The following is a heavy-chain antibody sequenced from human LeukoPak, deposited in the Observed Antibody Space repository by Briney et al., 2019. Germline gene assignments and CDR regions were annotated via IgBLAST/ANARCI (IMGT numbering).Heavy chain of an antibody. CDR1: GGSFSGYY. D-gene: IGHD3-10*01. CDR2: INHSGST. V-gene: IGHV4-34*01. J-gene: IGHJ5*02. CDR3: ARHKGYYGSGSFNGWFDP. Sequence: SETLSLTCTVYGGSFSGYYWSWIRQPPGKGLEWIGEINHSGSTNYNPSLKSRVTISVDTSKNQFSLKLSSVTAADTAVYYCARHKGYYGSGSFNGWFDPGAREPWSASP.